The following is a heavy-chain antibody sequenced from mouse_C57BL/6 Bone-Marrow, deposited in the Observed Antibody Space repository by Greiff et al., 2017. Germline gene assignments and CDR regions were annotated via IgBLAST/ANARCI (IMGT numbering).Heavy chain of an antibody. D-gene: IGHD2-3*01. V-gene: IGHV1-61*01. CDR2: IYPSDSGT. J-gene: IGHJ4*01. Sequence: VQLQQPGAELVRPGSSVKLSCKASGYTFTSYWMDWVKQRPGQGLEWIGNIYPSDSGTPYNQKFKDKATLTVDKSSSTAYMQLRSLTSEDSAVYDYARKGWLAYAMDYWGQGTSVTVSS. CDR1: GYTFTSYW. CDR3: ARKGWLAYAMDY.